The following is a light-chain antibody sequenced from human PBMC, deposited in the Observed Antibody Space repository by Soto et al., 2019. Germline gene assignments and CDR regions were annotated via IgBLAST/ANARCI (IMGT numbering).Light chain of an antibody. CDR2: LEGSGSY. Sequence: QPVLTQSSSASASLGSSVKLTCTLSSGHTGYIIAWHQQQPGKAPRYLMKLEGSGSYNKGSGVPDRFSGSSSGADRYLTISNLQSEDEADYYCETWDSNTRVFGTGTKLTVL. CDR1: SGHTGYI. V-gene: IGLV4-60*03. J-gene: IGLJ1*01. CDR3: ETWDSNTRV.